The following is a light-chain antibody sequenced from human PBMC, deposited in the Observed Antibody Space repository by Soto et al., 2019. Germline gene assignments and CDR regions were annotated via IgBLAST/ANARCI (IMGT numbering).Light chain of an antibody. CDR2: GAS. CDR3: QQYNNWPPYT. J-gene: IGKJ2*01. Sequence: EIVMTQSTATLSVSPGERATLSCRASQSVSSNLAWYQQKPGQAPRLLIYGASTRATGIPARFSGSGSGTEFTLTISSLQSEDFEVYYCQQYNNWPPYTFGQGTKLEIK. CDR1: QSVSSN. V-gene: IGKV3-15*01.